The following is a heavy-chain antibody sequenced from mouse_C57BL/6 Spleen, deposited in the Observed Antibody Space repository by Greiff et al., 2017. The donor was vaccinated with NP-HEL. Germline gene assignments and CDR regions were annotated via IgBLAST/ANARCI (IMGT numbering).Heavy chain of an antibody. CDR2: FYSGSGSI. Sequence: VQLQESGAELVKPGASVKLSCKASGYTFTEYTIHWVKQRSGQGLEWIGWFYSGSGSIKYTEKFKDKVSLTADKASSTYYMELRRVTSEDSAVYFSARHEKGNGNSLVFAYWGQGTLVTVSA. D-gene: IGHD2-1*01. CDR3: ARHEKGNGNSLVFAY. CDR1: GYTFTEYT. J-gene: IGHJ3*01. V-gene: IGHV1-62-2*01.